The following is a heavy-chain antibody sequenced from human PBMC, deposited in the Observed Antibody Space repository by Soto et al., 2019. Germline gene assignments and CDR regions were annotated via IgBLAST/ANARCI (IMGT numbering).Heavy chain of an antibody. J-gene: IGHJ3*02. D-gene: IGHD3-22*01. Sequence: GGSLRLSCAASGFTFSSYSMNWVRQAPGKGLEWVSSISSSSSYIYYADSVKGRFTISRDNAKNSLYLQMNSLRAEDTAVYYCARVKYYYDSSGYYALDIWGQGTMVTVSS. CDR3: ARVKYYYDSSGYYALDI. CDR1: GFTFSSYS. CDR2: ISSSSSYI. V-gene: IGHV3-21*01.